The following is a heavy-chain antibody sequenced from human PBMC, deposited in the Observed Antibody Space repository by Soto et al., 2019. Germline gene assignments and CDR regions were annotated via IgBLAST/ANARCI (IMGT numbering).Heavy chain of an antibody. Sequence: PSETLCVTCVISGGSISISSYCWGWIRQPPGKGLEWIGSIYYSGSTYYNPSLKSRVTISVDTSKNQFSLKLRSVTAADTAVYYCARNGYDFWSGYYRAFDYWGQGTMVTVSS. CDR2: IYYSGST. CDR3: ARNGYDFWSGYYRAFDY. D-gene: IGHD3-3*01. V-gene: IGHV4-39*01. J-gene: IGHJ4*02. CDR1: GGSISISSYC.